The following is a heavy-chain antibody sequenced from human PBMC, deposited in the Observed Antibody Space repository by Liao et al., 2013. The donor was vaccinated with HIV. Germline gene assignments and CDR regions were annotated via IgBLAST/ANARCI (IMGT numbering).Heavy chain of an antibody. CDR2: IYTGGNT. Sequence: QVQLQESGPGLVKPSETLSLTCSVSGGSISSYYWNWIRQPAGTGLEWIGRIYTGGNTNYNPSLQEVEATTVSRQRPTNQRSPSKLELCDRRGRRPVYYCARGVCRVRTLYYWG. J-gene: IGHJ4*01. V-gene: IGHV4-4*07. CDR3: ARGVCRVRTLYY. CDR1: GGSISSYY. D-gene: IGHD2-2*01.